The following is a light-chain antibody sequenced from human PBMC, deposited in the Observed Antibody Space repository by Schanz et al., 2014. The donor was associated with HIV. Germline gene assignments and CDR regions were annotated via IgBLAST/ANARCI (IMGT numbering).Light chain of an antibody. Sequence: QSVLTQPPSASGTPGQRVTISCSGSSSDIGGNAVNWYQQLPGTAPKLVIYNNDQRPSGVPDRFSGSKSGTSASLAIGGLQSEDEVDYYCATWDVGLHGRVFGGGTKVTVL. V-gene: IGLV1-44*01. J-gene: IGLJ2*01. CDR3: ATWDVGLHGRV. CDR2: NND. CDR1: SSDIGGNA.